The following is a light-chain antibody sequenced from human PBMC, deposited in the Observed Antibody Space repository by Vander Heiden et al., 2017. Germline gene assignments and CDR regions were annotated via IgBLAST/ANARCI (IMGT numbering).Light chain of an antibody. J-gene: IGKJ2*01. CDR3: QKYGSSPYT. CDR2: GAS. CDR1: QSVSSTY. V-gene: IGKV3-20*01. Sequence: EIVLTQSPGTLSLSPGERATLSCRASQSVSSTYLAWYQQKPGQAPRLLIHGASSRATGFPDRFSGSGSGTDFTLTISRLEPEDFEVYYCQKYGSSPYTFGQGKKMEIK.